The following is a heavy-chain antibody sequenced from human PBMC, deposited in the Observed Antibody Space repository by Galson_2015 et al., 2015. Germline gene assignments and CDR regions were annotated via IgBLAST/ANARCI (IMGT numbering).Heavy chain of an antibody. V-gene: IGHV1-69*13. J-gene: IGHJ6*03. Sequence: SVKVSCKASGGTFSSYAISWVRQAPGQGLEWMGRIIPIFGTANYAQKFQGRVTITADESTSTAYMELSSLRSEDTAVYYCASEDIEVVPAAMRAAAANYYYYMDVWGKGTPVTVSS. CDR1: GGTFSSYA. CDR2: IIPIFGTA. D-gene: IGHD2-2*01. CDR3: ASEDIEVVPAAMRAAAANYYYYMDV.